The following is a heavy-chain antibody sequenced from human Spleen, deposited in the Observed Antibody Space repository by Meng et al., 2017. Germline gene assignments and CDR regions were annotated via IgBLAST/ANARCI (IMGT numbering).Heavy chain of an antibody. CDR3: AREKSRNDVGYFDN. CDR2: VYYSGST. J-gene: IGHJ4*02. V-gene: IGHV4-61*01. D-gene: IGHD1-1*01. CDR1: GDSVSSSCCY. Sequence: SETLSLTCTVSGDSVSSSCCYWSWIRQPPGKGPEWIGYVYYSGSTNYNPSLESRVTISIDRSKNQFSLRLRSVTAADTAVYYCAREKSRNDVGYFDNWGRATLVTVSS.